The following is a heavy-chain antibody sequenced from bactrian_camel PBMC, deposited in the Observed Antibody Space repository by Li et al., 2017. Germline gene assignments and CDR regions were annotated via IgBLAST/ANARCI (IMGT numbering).Heavy chain of an antibody. D-gene: IGHD1*01. J-gene: IGHJ6*01. Sequence: HVQLVESGGGSVQAGGSLRLSCAASGYTYNRNCMAWFRQAPGKEREGVAAIGMDGRTSAADSVKGRFTISKDNAKNTLYLQMDNLQPEDTAVYYCAARPVNTRACVAGGRYEFGYWGQGTQVTVS. CDR2: IGMDGRT. CDR1: GYTYNRNC. CDR3: AARPVNTRACVAGGRYEFGY. V-gene: IGHV3S53*01.